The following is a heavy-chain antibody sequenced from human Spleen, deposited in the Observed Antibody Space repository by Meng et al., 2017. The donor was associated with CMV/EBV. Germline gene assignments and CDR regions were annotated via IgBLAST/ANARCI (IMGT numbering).Heavy chain of an antibody. D-gene: IGHD4-23*01. J-gene: IGHJ4*02. V-gene: IGHV5-51*01. CDR1: GYSFTSYW. Sequence: GESLKISCKGSGYSFTSYWIGWVRQMPGKGLEWMGIIYPGDSDTRYSPSFQGQVTISADKSISTAYLQWSSLKASDTAMYYCAGLPRYGGNSRAYFDYWGQGTLVTVSS. CDR2: IYPGDSDT. CDR3: AGLPRYGGNSRAYFDY.